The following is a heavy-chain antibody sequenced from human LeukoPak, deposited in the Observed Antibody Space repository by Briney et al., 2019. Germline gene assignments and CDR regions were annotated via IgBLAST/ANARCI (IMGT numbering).Heavy chain of an antibody. V-gene: IGHV1-69*05. J-gene: IGHJ4*02. CDR2: IIPMSGTS. CDR1: GGTFSTHA. CDR3: TTEGGSHPVVAFDY. Sequence: SVKVSCKASGGTFSTHAVSWVRQAPGQGLEWMVRIIPMSGTSIYAEKFQGRVTITTDESTSTAYMELTSLRSDDTAMYYCTTEGGSHPVVAFDYWGQGTLVTVSS. D-gene: IGHD2-15*01.